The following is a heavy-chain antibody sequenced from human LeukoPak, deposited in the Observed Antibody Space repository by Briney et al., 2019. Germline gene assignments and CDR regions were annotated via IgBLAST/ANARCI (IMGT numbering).Heavy chain of an antibody. Sequence: GGSLRLSCAASGFTFSSYEMNWVRQAPGKGLEWVSYISSSGSTIYYADSVKGRFTISRDNAKNSLYLQMNSLRAEDTAVYYCARALYYDILTGYFHSYYYYGMDVWGQGTTVTVSS. D-gene: IGHD3-9*01. V-gene: IGHV3-48*03. CDR2: ISSSGSTI. CDR1: GFTFSSYE. J-gene: IGHJ6*02. CDR3: ARALYYDILTGYFHSYYYYGMDV.